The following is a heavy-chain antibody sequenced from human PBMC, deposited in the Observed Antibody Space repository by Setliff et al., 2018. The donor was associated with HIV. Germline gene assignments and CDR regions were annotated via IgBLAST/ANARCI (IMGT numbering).Heavy chain of an antibody. Sequence: TSETLSLTCTVSGGSASNSRYYWAWIRQPPGKGLEYIGSIHYNEKTYYNPSLKSRVTISIDTSKNQFSLNLTSVTAADTAVYYCASRIYYYASNNFLREEGFDPWGQGTLVTVSS. CDR2: IHYNEKT. V-gene: IGHV4-39*01. CDR1: GGSASNSRYY. CDR3: ASRIYYYASNNFLREEGFDP. D-gene: IGHD3-22*01. J-gene: IGHJ5*02.